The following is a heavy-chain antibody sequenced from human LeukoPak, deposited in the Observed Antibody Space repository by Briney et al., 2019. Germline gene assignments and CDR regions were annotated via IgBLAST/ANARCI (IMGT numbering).Heavy chain of an antibody. J-gene: IGHJ3*02. Sequence: GGSLRLSCAASGFTFSSYSMNWVRQAPGKGLEWVSYIISNSSTTYYADSVKGRFTVSRDNAKNSLYLQMNSLRDEDTAVYYCARVVFLWFGELLVDGAFDIWGQGTMVTVSS. CDR1: GFTFSSYS. V-gene: IGHV3-48*02. CDR3: ARVVFLWFGELLVDGAFDI. D-gene: IGHD3-10*01. CDR2: IISNSSTT.